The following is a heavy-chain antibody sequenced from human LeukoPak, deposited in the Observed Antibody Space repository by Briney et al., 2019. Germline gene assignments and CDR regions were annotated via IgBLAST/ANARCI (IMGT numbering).Heavy chain of an antibody. CDR3: ARTLYYYDSSGYYPDY. J-gene: IGHJ4*02. CDR2: IYYSGST. D-gene: IGHD3-22*01. CDR1: GGSISSSSYY. Sequence: SETLSLTCTVSGGSISSSSYYWGWIRQPPGKGLEWIGSIYYSGSTYYNPSLKSRVTISVDTSKDQFSLKLSSVTAADTAVYYCARTLYYYDSSGYYPDYWGQGTLVTVSS. V-gene: IGHV4-39*01.